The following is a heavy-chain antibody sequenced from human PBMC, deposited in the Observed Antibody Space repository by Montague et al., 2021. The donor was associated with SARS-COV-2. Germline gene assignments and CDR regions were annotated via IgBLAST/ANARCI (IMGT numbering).Heavy chain of an antibody. Sequence: SLRLSCAASGFTFSIYAMSWVRQAPGKGPQWVSTLTGGNTFYADSVKGXFTISRDNYKNTLYLQMNSLGAEDTAIYYCAKAEESGNYLSVGLDSWGPGTLVTVSS. V-gene: IGHV3-23*01. CDR3: AKAEESGNYLSVGLDS. CDR1: GFTFSIYA. D-gene: IGHD2/OR15-2a*01. J-gene: IGHJ4*02. CDR2: LTGGNT.